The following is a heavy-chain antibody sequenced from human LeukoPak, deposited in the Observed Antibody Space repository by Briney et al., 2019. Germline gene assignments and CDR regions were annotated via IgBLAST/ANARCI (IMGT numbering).Heavy chain of an antibody. CDR2: LSGTGGST. CDR1: GFTFSNYA. V-gene: IGHV3-23*01. J-gene: IGHJ4*02. Sequence: GGSLRLSCAASGFTFSNYAMSWVRQAPGKGLEWVSTLSGTGGSTYYADSVKGRFTISRDNAKNTLYLQMNSLRAEDTAVYYCAKGGSRHADYWGQGTPVTVSS. D-gene: IGHD1-26*01. CDR3: AKGGSRHADY.